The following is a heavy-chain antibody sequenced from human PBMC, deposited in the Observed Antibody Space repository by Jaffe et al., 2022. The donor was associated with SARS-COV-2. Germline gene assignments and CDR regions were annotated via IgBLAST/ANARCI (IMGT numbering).Heavy chain of an antibody. D-gene: IGHD3-10*01. J-gene: IGHJ4*02. V-gene: IGHV3-15*01. CDR3: TTDPPGSRDYYYYGSGSYPNERDY. CDR2: IKSKTDGGTT. Sequence: EVQLVESGGGLVKPGGSLRLSCAASGFTFSNAWMSWVRQAPGKGLEWVGRIKSKTDGGTTDYAAPVKGRFTISRDDSKNTLYLQMNSLKTEDTAVYYCTTDPPGSRDYYYYGSGSYPNERDYWGQGTLVTVSS. CDR1: GFTFSNAW.